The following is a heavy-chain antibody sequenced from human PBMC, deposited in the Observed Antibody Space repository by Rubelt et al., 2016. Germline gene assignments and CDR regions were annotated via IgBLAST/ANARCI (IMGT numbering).Heavy chain of an antibody. CDR2: IYYSGST. V-gene: IGHV4-39*07. D-gene: IGHD5-12*01. J-gene: IGHJ3*02. CDR1: GGSISSSSYY. CDR3: ARGRGWISLDAFDI. Sequence: QLQLQESGPGLVKPSETLSLTCTVSGGSISSSSYYWGWIRQPPGKGLEWIGSIYYSGSTNYNPALKSRVTISVDTSKNQFSLKRSAVTAADTAGYYCARGRGWISLDAFDIWGQGTMVTVSS.